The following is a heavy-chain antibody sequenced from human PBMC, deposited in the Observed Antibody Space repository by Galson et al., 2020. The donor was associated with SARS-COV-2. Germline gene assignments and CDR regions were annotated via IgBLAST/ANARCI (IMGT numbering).Heavy chain of an antibody. D-gene: IGHD3-10*01. Sequence: NSGGSLRLSCAASGFTFSSYSMNWVRQAPGKGLEWVSSISSSSSYIYYADSVKGRFTISRDNAKNSLYLQMNSLRAEDTAVYYCARILHGSGSYLFYFDYWGQGTLVTVSS. CDR3: ARILHGSGSYLFYFDY. CDR1: GFTFSSYS. CDR2: ISSSSSYI. V-gene: IGHV3-21*01. J-gene: IGHJ4*02.